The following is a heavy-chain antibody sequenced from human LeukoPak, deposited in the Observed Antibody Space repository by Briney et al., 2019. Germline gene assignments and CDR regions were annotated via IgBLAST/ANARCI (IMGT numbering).Heavy chain of an antibody. V-gene: IGHV3-64*01. D-gene: IGHD1-1*01. Sequence: GGSLRLSCAASGFTFSSYAMHWVRQAPGKGLEYVSAISSNGGSTYCANSVKGRFTISRDNSKNTLCLQMGSLRAEDMAVYYCARDRGTGTSGVDAFDIWGQGTMVTVSS. CDR3: ARDRGTGTSGVDAFDI. CDR2: ISSNGGST. CDR1: GFTFSSYA. J-gene: IGHJ3*02.